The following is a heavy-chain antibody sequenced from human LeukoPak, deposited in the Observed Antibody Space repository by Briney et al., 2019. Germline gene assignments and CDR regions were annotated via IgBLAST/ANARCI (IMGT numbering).Heavy chain of an antibody. V-gene: IGHV3-23*01. CDR3: AKVGYGSGSYYNLTPHFDY. CDR2: ISGSGGST. D-gene: IGHD3-10*01. J-gene: IGHJ4*02. CDR1: GFTFSSYA. Sequence: GGSLRLSCAASGFTFSSYAMSGVRQAPGKGLEGVSAISGSGGSTYYADSVKGRFTISRDNSKNTLSLHINSLRAGDTAVYYCAKVGYGSGSYYNLTPHFDYWGQGTLVTVSS.